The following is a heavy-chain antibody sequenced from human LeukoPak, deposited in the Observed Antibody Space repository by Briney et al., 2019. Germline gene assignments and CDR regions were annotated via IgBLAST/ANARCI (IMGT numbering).Heavy chain of an antibody. D-gene: IGHD6-19*01. CDR3: ARDPGIAVAGLDY. CDR1: GGSFSGYY. CDR2: INHSGST. Sequence: SETLSLTCAVYGGSFSGYYWSWIRQPPGKGLEWIGEINHSGSTNYNPSLKSRVTISVDTSKNQFSLKLSSVTAADTAVYYCARDPGIAVAGLDYWGQGTLVTASS. V-gene: IGHV4-34*01. J-gene: IGHJ4*02.